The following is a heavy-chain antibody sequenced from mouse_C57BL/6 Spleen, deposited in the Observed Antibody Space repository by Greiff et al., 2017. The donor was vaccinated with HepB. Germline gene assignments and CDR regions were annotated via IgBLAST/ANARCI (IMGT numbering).Heavy chain of an antibody. J-gene: IGHJ4*01. CDR1: GFTFTDYY. CDR2: IRNKANGYTT. V-gene: IGHV7-3*01. CDR3: ARSIVITTGLMDY. Sequence: EVHLVESGGGLVQPGGSLSLSCAASGFTFTDYYMSWVRQPPGKALEWLGFIRNKANGYTTEYSASVKGRFTISRDNSQSILYLQMNALRAEDSATYYCARSIVITTGLMDYWGQGTSVTVSS. D-gene: IGHD1-1*01.